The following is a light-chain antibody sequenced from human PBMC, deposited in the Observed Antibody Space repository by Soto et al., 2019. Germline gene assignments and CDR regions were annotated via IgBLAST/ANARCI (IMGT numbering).Light chain of an antibody. J-gene: IGKJ2*03. CDR1: QRLSSTY. Sequence: EIVLTQSPGTLSLSPGDRVTLSCRASQRLSSTYLAWYQQKPGQAPRLLIYATSARATGIPARFSGSGSGTDFTLTISRLEPEDCAMYYCQQYGDYNSPRYSFGQGTRLEI. CDR2: ATS. V-gene: IGKV3-20*01. CDR3: QQYGDYNSPRYS.